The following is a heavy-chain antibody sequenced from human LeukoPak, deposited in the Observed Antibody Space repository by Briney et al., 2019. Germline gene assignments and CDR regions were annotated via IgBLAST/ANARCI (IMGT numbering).Heavy chain of an antibody. Sequence: ASVKVYCKVSGYTLTELSMHWVRQAPGKGLEWMGGFDPEDGETIYAQKFQGRVIMTEDTSTDTAYMELSSLRSEDTAVYYCATVLAVDSSGPLLYWGQGTLVTVSS. CDR3: ATVLAVDSSGPLLY. CDR2: FDPEDGET. J-gene: IGHJ4*02. V-gene: IGHV1-24*01. D-gene: IGHD3-22*01. CDR1: GYTLTELS.